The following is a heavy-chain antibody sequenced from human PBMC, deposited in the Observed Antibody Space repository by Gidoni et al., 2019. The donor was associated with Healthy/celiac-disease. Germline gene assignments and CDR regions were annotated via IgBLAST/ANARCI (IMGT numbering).Heavy chain of an antibody. V-gene: IGHV3-21*01. CDR2: ISSSSSYI. CDR3: ARDTGRQWYSRD. CDR1: GHTFSRYR. Sequence: EVQLLESGGGLVTPGGSLRLPRAASGHTFSRYRMNWVRQAPGKGLEWVSSISSSSSYIYYADSVKGRFTISRDNAKNSLYLQMNRLRAEDTAVYYCARDTGRQWYSRDWGQGTLVTVSS. J-gene: IGHJ4*02. D-gene: IGHD1-26*01.